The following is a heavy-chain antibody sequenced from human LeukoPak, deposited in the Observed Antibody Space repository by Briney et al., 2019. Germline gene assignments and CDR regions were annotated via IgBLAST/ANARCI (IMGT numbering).Heavy chain of an antibody. Sequence: GASVKVSCKASGDTFSTYAISWVRQAPGHGLEWVGGIIPVFGTANYAQNFQGRVTITADGSTSTAYMELSSLRSEDTAVFYCAVSQGIQLWDYFDSWGQGTLVTVSS. CDR3: AVSQGIQLWDYFDS. CDR2: IIPVFGTA. V-gene: IGHV1-69*13. CDR1: GDTFSTYA. J-gene: IGHJ4*02. D-gene: IGHD5-18*01.